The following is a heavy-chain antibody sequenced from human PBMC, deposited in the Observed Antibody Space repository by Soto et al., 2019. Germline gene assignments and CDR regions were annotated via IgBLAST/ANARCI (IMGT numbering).Heavy chain of an antibody. CDR1: GGTFSSYA. V-gene: IGHV1-69*06. D-gene: IGHD3-22*01. CDR2: IIPIFGTA. J-gene: IGHJ4*02. Sequence: SSVKVSCKPSGGTFSSYAIMWVRQAPGQGLEWMGGIIPIFGTANYAQKFKGRVTITADKSTSTAYMELSSLRSEDTAVYYCASAGSYYDSSGPFDYWGQGTLVTVSS. CDR3: ASAGSYYDSSGPFDY.